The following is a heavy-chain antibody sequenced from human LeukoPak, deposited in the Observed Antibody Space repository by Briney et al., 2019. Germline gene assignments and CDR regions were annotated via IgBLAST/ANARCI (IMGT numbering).Heavy chain of an antibody. D-gene: IGHD6-13*01. J-gene: IGHJ4*02. CDR3: ARMRLRGAAAHFDY. Sequence: GGSLRLSCAASGFTFSDYYMSWLRQAPGKGLEWVSYISSSGSTIYYADSVKGRFTISRDNAKNSLYLQMNSLRAEDTAVYYCARMRLRGAAAHFDYWGQGTLVTVSS. CDR1: GFTFSDYY. CDR2: ISSSGSTI. V-gene: IGHV3-11*04.